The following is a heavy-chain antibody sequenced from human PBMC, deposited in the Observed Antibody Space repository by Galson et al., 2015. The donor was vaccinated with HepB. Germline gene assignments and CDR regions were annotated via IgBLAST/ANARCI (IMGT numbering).Heavy chain of an antibody. V-gene: IGHV3-20*01. CDR3: ARTILPKYCSSTSCPNYDMDV. D-gene: IGHD2-2*01. CDR2: INWSGGST. Sequence: SLRLSCAVSGFTFDGYGMSWVRQVPGKGLEWVSGINWSGGSTGYADSVKGRFTISRDNAKNSLYLQMNSLRAEDTALYHCARTILPKYCSSTSCPNYDMDVWGQGTTVTVSS. CDR1: GFTFDGYG. J-gene: IGHJ6*02.